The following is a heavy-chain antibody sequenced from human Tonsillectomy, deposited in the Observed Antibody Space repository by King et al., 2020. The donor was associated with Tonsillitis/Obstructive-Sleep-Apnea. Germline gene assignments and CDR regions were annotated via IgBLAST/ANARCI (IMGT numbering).Heavy chain of an antibody. Sequence: QLQESGPGLVKPSDTLSLTCAVSGYSISSSHWWGWIRQPPGKGLEWIWFFYYSGSIYYHPPLKSRVTMSVDTSKNQFSLKLSSVTAVDTAVYYWARSLPGDRDAFDIGGQGTVVTVSS. CDR2: FYYSGSI. V-gene: IGHV4-28*05. CDR3: ARSLPGDRDAFDI. CDR1: GYSISSSHW. D-gene: IGHD3-10*01. J-gene: IGHJ3*02.